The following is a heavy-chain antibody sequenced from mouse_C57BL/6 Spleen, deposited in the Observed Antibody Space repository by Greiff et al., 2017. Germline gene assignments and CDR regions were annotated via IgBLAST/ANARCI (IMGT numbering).Heavy chain of an antibody. CDR2: INPNNGGT. J-gene: IGHJ4*01. V-gene: IGHV1-18*01. CDR3: ARSVGDYAMDY. D-gene: IGHD1-1*02. CDR1: GYTFTDYN. Sequence: EVKLQQSGPELVKPGASVKIPCKASGYTFTDYNMDWVKQSHGKSLEWIGDINPNNGGTTYNEKFKGKATLTVDKSSSTAYMELRSLTSEDTAVYYCARSVGDYAMDYWGQGTSVTVSS.